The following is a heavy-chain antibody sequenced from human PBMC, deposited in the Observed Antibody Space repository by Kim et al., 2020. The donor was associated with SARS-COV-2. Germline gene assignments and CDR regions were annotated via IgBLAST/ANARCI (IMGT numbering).Heavy chain of an antibody. D-gene: IGHD3-22*01. J-gene: IGHJ4*02. V-gene: IGHV4-31*03. CDR1: GASINSGGYL. Sequence: SETLSLTCSVSGASINSGGYLWSWIRQHPGKGLEWIGNIYYRGSTYYNPSLKSRITMSIDTSKNEFSLKLNSLTAADTAVYFCARDVGAGRDTSGHYYDYFDYWGQGALVTVAS. CDR2: IYYRGST. CDR3: ARDVGAGRDTSGHYYDYFDY.